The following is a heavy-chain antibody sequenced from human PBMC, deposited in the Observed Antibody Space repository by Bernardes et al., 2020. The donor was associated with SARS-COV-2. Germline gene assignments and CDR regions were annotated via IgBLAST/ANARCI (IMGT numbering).Heavy chain of an antibody. CDR2: ISGSGGST. V-gene: IGHV3-23*01. CDR3: ANTEGGYFFDY. CDR1: GFTFSSYA. J-gene: IGHJ4*02. D-gene: IGHD3-16*01. Sequence: GWSLRLSCAASGFTFSSYAMSWVRQAPGEGLEWVSTISGSGGSTYYADSVKGRFTISRDNSKNTLYLQMNSLRAEDTAVYYCANTEGGYFFDYWGQGTLVTVSS.